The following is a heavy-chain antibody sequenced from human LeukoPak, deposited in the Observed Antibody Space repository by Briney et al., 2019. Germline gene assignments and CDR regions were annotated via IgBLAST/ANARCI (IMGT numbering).Heavy chain of an antibody. V-gene: IGHV3-48*04. CDR1: GIIFSTYA. J-gene: IGHJ4*02. CDR3: ARDFWSGYYTED. CDR2: ISGRSRGSTSSI. D-gene: IGHD3-3*01. Sequence: PGGSLRLSCEFSGIIFSTYAMNWVRQAPGKGLEWISYISGRSRGSTSSIHDADAVKGRCTISRDNAKNSLHLPMDSLSAEDTAVYYCARDFWSGYYTEDWGQGALVIVSS.